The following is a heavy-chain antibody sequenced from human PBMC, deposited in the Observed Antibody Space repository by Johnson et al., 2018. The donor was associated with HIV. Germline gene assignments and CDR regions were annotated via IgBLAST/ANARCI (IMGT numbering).Heavy chain of an antibody. CDR2: ISYDGNNK. D-gene: IGHD2-15*01. CDR3: TKLVGYCSGGGCYTPGDI. CDR1: GFTVSNNY. Sequence: QVQLVESGGGLVQPGGSLRLSCAASGFTVSNNYMNWVRQTPGKGLEWVAVISYDGNNKYYADSVKGRFTISRDDSQNTAYLQMNRLKTEDTAVYYCTKLVGYCSGGGCYTPGDIWGQGTMVTVSS. J-gene: IGHJ3*02. V-gene: IGHV3-30*18.